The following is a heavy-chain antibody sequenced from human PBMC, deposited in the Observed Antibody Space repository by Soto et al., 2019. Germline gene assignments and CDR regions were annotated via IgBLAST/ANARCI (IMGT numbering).Heavy chain of an antibody. Sequence: QVQLVESGGGVVQPGRSLRLSCAASGFTFSRYGMHWVRQAPGKGLEWVAVIWYDGYHKYYADSVKGQFTISRDNSKNTLYLQMNSLRAEDTAVYYCARESDYGSGSYAFFDYWGQGTLVTVSS. V-gene: IGHV3-33*01. D-gene: IGHD3-10*01. CDR2: IWYDGYHK. CDR3: ARESDYGSGSYAFFDY. CDR1: GFTFSRYG. J-gene: IGHJ4*02.